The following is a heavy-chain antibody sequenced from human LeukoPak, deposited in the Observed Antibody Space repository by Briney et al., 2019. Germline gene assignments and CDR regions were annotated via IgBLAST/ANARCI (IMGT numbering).Heavy chain of an antibody. Sequence: GGSLRLSCAASGFTFSSYSMNWVRQAPGKGLVWVSRINSDGSSTSYADSVKGRFTISRDNAKNTLYLQMNSLRAEDTAVYYCARDRRVEAGHDYWGQGTLVTVSS. J-gene: IGHJ4*02. CDR1: GFTFSSYS. CDR3: ARDRRVEAGHDY. V-gene: IGHV3-74*01. CDR2: INSDGSST.